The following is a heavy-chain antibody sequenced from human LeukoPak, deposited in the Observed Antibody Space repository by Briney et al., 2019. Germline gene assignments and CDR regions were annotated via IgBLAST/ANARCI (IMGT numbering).Heavy chain of an antibody. CDR3: ATGLVPAPYYFDY. V-gene: IGHV4-31*03. Sequence: SQTLSLTCTVSGGSISSGGYYWSWIRQHPGKGLEWIGYIYYSGSTYYNPSLKSRVTISVDTTKNQFSLKLSSVTAADTAVYYCATGLVPAPYYFDYWGQGTLVTVSS. CDR2: IYYSGST. J-gene: IGHJ4*02. D-gene: IGHD2-2*01. CDR1: GGSISSGGYY.